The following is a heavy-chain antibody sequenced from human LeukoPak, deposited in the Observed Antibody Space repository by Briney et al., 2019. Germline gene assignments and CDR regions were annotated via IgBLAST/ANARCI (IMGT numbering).Heavy chain of an antibody. Sequence: GGSLRLSCAASGFTFSSYGMHWVRQAPGKGLEWVAVISYDGSNKYYADSVKGRFTISRDNSKNTLYLQMNSLRAEDTAVYYCAREHYYGSGSYSAFDYWGQGTLVTVSS. V-gene: IGHV3-30*03. J-gene: IGHJ4*02. CDR3: AREHYYGSGSYSAFDY. D-gene: IGHD3-10*01. CDR1: GFTFSSYG. CDR2: ISYDGSNK.